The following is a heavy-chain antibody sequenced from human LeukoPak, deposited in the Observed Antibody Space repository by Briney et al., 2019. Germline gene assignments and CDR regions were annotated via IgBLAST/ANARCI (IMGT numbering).Heavy chain of an antibody. J-gene: IGHJ4*02. D-gene: IGHD6-19*01. CDR3: AKDMGYNSGWTRIVY. V-gene: IGHV3-30*02. Sequence: PGGSLRLSCAASGFTFSSYGMYWVRQTPGKGLEWVAFIRYDGSNQYYAESVKGRFTISRDNSKNTLSLQMNSLKTEDTAVYYCAKDMGYNSGWTRIVYWGQGTLVTVSS. CDR1: GFTFSSYG. CDR2: IRYDGSNQ.